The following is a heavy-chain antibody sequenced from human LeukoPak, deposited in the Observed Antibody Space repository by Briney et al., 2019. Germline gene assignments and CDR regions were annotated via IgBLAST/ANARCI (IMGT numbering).Heavy chain of an antibody. CDR2: ISSSGSTI. CDR3: AKVPLWFGESHDY. Sequence: GGSLRLSCAASGFTFSSYEMNWVRQAPGKGLEWVSYISSSGSTIYYADSVKGRFTISRDNSKNTLYLQMNSLRAEDTAVYYCAKVPLWFGESHDYWGQGTLVTVSS. D-gene: IGHD3-10*01. J-gene: IGHJ4*02. V-gene: IGHV3-48*03. CDR1: GFTFSSYE.